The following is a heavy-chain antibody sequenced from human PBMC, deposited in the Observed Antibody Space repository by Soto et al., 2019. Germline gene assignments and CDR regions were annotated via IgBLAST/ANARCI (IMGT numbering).Heavy chain of an antibody. Sequence: QVQLVQSGAEVKKPGASVKVSCKASGYTFTGYYMHWVRQAPGRGLEWMGWINPNSGGTNYAQKFQGWVTMTRDTSISTAYMELSRLRSDDTAVYYCARTYCTNGVCYGSDYWGQGTLVTVSS. V-gene: IGHV1-2*04. CDR3: ARTYCTNGVCYGSDY. J-gene: IGHJ4*02. CDR2: INPNSGGT. D-gene: IGHD2-8*01. CDR1: GYTFTGYY.